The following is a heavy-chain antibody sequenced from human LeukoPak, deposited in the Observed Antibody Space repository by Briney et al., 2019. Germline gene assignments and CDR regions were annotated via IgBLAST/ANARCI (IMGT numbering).Heavy chain of an antibody. CDR2: ISGSGGST. CDR1: GFTSSNYG. CDR3: AKLRYSPDALFFDY. Sequence: SGGSLRLSCAASGFTSSNYGMSWVRQAPGKGLEWVSAISGSGGSTYYADSVKGRFTISRDNFKNTLYLQMSSLRAEDTAVYYCAKLRYSPDALFFDYWGQGTLVTVSS. V-gene: IGHV3-23*01. J-gene: IGHJ4*02. D-gene: IGHD2-21*01.